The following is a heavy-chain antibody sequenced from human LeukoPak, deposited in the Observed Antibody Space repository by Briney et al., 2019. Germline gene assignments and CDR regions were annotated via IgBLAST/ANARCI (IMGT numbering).Heavy chain of an antibody. CDR3: ARGGDYDDFVRYWFGP. V-gene: IGHV1-69*06. CDR2: IIPVFGTS. Sequence: ASVKVSCKASGGTFSDFVINWVRQAPGQGLEWMGKIIPVFGTSNYAQKFQGRVTITADRSTSTYFMELSRLTSDDTAVYYCARGGDYDDFVRYWFGPWGQGTLVTVSS. CDR1: GGTFSDFV. D-gene: IGHD4-17*01. J-gene: IGHJ5*02.